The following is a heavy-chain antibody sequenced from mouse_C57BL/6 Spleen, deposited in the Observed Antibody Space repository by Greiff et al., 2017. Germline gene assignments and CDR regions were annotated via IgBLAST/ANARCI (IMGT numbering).Heavy chain of an antibody. CDR1: GYTFTSYD. CDR3: ARAGRDAMDY. D-gene: IGHD1-1*01. CDR2: IYPRHGST. Sequence: QVQLQQSGPEPVKPGASVKLSCKASGYTFTSYDINRVKQRPGQGLEWIGWIYPRHGSTKYNVKFKGKATLTVDTNSGTTYMERHSLTSDDSAVCLCARAGRDAMDYWGQGTSVTVSS. V-gene: IGHV1-85*01. J-gene: IGHJ4*01.